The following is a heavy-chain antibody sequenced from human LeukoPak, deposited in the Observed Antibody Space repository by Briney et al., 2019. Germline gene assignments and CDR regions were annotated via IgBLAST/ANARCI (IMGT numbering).Heavy chain of an antibody. CDR2: VNSNGGTT. CDR3: ARRPEGRSYYYGMDV. CDR1: GFIFSSYA. V-gene: IGHV3-64*04. J-gene: IGHJ6*02. Sequence: QTGGSLRLSCSASGFIFSSYAMHWVRQAPEKGLEYVSAVNSNGGTTYYADSVKGRFTIPRDNSKNTLYLQMNSLRAEDTAVYYCARRPEGRSYYYGMDVWGQGTTVTVSS.